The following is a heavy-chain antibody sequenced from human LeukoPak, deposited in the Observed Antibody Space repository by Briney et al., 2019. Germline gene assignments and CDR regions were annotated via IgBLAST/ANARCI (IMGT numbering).Heavy chain of an antibody. D-gene: IGHD2-15*01. CDR2: ISSSSYI. V-gene: IGHV3-21*01. Sequence: GGSLRLSCAASGFTFSSYSMNWVRQAPGKGLEWVSSISSSSYIYYADSVKGRFTISRDNAKNSLYLQMNSLRAEDTAVYYCAREAPGYCSGGSCYGYWGQGTLVTVSS. CDR1: GFTFSSYS. J-gene: IGHJ4*02. CDR3: AREAPGYCSGGSCYGY.